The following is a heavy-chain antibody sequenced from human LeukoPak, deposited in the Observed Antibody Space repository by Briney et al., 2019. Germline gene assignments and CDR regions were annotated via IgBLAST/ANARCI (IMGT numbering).Heavy chain of an antibody. CDR1: GFTFSSYG. CDR3: AKGRVPAAIPEYFQH. V-gene: IGHV3-30*02. CDR2: IRYDGSNK. Sequence: GGSLRLSCAASGFTFSSYGMHWVRQAPGKELEWVAFIRYDGSNKYYADSVKGRFTISRDNSKNTLYLQMNSLRAEDTAVYYCAKGRVPAAIPEYFQHWGQGTLVTVSS. D-gene: IGHD2-2*01. J-gene: IGHJ1*01.